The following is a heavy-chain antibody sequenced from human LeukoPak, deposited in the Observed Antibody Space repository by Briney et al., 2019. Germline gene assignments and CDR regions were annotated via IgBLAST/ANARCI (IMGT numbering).Heavy chain of an antibody. J-gene: IGHJ4*02. CDR2: IYSGGST. Sequence: PGGSLRLSCAASGFTVSSSYMSWVRQAPGKGLEWVSVIYSGGSTYYADSVKGRFTISRDNSKNTLYLQMNSLRAEDTAVYYCAQGDGYNYFNYWGQGTLVPVSS. D-gene: IGHD5-24*01. CDR3: AQGDGYNYFNY. V-gene: IGHV3-53*01. CDR1: GFTVSSSY.